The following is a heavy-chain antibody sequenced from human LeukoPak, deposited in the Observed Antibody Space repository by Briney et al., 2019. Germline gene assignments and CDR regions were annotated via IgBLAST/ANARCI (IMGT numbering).Heavy chain of an antibody. V-gene: IGHV3-30*02. CDR2: IRYDGRNK. D-gene: IGHD6-19*01. Sequence: PGGSLRLSCAASGFTFSSYEMNWVRQAPGKGLEWVAFIRYDGRNKYYADSVKGRFTISRDNSKNTLYLQMNSLRVEDTAVYYCARVRPGQWLLRDAFDIWGQGTMVTVSS. CDR3: ARVRPGQWLLRDAFDI. CDR1: GFTFSSYE. J-gene: IGHJ3*02.